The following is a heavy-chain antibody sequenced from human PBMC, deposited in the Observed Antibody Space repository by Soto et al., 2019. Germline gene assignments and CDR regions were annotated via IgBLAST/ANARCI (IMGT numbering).Heavy chain of an antibody. CDR3: ARVTLKAGNWFDP. V-gene: IGHV1-2*02. CDR1: GYTFTDYF. CDR2: VNPKSRGT. J-gene: IGHJ5*02. Sequence: ASGKVSCKASGYTFTDYFIHWVRQAPGQGFEWMGWVNPKSRGTNYAQKFQGRVTMTRDTSNSTAYMELRGLASDDTAVYYCARVTLKAGNWFDPWGQGTQVTVSS.